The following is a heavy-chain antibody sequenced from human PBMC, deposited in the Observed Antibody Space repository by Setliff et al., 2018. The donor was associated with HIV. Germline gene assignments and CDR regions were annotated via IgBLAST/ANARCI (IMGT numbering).Heavy chain of an antibody. V-gene: IGHV1-46*01. D-gene: IGHD3-16*01. J-gene: IGHJ3*01. CDR2: INPSGGST. CDR3: AKEVGGSYALGSKVLDS. Sequence: GASVKVSCKASGYTFSSYGISWVRQAPGQGLEWMGIINPSGGSTSYAQKFQGRVILTADESTSTLYMELTSLTFEDTAVYYCAKEVGGSYALGSKVLDSWGQGTMVTVSS. CDR1: GYTFSSYG.